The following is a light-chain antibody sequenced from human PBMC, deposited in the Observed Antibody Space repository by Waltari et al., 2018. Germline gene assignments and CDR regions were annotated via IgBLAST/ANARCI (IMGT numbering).Light chain of an antibody. Sequence: DIQMTQSPSTLSASVGDRVTITCRASQSFSTWLAWYQQKPGKPPRLLIYKASTLDSGGPSRFSGSGSGSEFTLTITSLQPDDFATYYCQHYSGFSSRTFGQGTKVDIK. V-gene: IGKV1-5*03. CDR2: KAS. J-gene: IGKJ1*01. CDR3: QHYSGFSSRT. CDR1: QSFSTW.